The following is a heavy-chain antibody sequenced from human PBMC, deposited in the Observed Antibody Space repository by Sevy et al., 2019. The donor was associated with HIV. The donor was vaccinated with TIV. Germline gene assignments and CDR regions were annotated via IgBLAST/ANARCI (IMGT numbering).Heavy chain of an antibody. CDR3: AKGYGSGSPPDY. CDR2: ISGSGGST. V-gene: IGHV3-23*01. D-gene: IGHD3-10*01. J-gene: IGHJ4*02. Sequence: GGSLRLSCAASGFIFNSYAMSWVRQGPGKGLEWVSTISGSGGSTYYPASMKGRFTISRDNFKNTLYLEINSLTADDTAVYYCAKGYGSGSPPDYWGQGTLVTVSS. CDR1: GFIFNSYA.